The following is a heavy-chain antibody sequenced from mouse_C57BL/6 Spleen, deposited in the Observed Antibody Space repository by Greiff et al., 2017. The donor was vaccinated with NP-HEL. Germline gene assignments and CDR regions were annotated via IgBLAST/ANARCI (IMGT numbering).Heavy chain of an antibody. CDR2: IYPRSGNT. CDR3: ARTHYYGSSEDWYFDV. CDR1: GYTFTSYG. J-gene: IGHJ1*03. D-gene: IGHD1-1*01. Sequence: QVQLQQSGAELARPGASVKLSCKASGYTFTSYGISWVKQRTGQGLEWIGEIYPRSGNTYYNEKFKGKATLTADKSSSTAYMELRSLTSEDSAVYFCARTHYYGSSEDWYFDVWGTGTTVTVSS. V-gene: IGHV1-81*01.